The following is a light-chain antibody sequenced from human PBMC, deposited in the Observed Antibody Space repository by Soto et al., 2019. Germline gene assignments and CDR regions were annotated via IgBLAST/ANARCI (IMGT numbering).Light chain of an antibody. Sequence: QPVLTQPPSVSGAPGQRVTIYCTGSSSNIGAGYDVHWYQQLPGTAPKLLIYGNSNRPSGVPDRFSGSKSGTSASLAITGLQAEDEADYYCQSYDSSLWVFGGGTKLTVL. J-gene: IGLJ3*02. V-gene: IGLV1-40*01. CDR2: GNS. CDR1: SSNIGAGYD. CDR3: QSYDSSLWV.